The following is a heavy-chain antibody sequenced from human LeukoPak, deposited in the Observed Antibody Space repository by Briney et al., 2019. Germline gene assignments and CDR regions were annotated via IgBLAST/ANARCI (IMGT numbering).Heavy chain of an antibody. J-gene: IGHJ4*01. V-gene: IGHV4-39*02. CDR3: ATLYGGNSNHYYCAS. D-gene: IGHD4-23*01. Sequence: PSETLSLTCSVSGGSSSSSSYYLGWIRQPPGKGLEWIGSIHDIGGTDYNPSLKSRVTISVDTSKNHFSLKLSYVTAADTAVSYCATLYGGNSNHYYCASWGHGTLVTVSS. CDR1: GGSSSSSSYY. CDR2: IHDIGGT.